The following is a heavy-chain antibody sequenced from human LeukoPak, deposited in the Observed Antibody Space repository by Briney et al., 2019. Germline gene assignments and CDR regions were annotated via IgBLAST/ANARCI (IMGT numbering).Heavy chain of an antibody. J-gene: IGHJ4*02. CDR1: GYSICIGYY. D-gene: IGHD2-21*01. V-gene: IGHV4-38-2*01. Sequence: SETLSLTCAVSGYSICIGYYWGWIRQPPGKGLEWIGSIYPSGSTYYNPSLKSRVTISVDTSKNQFSLELSSVTAADTAFYYCARAYCGGDCTRDYWGQGTLVTVSS. CDR2: IYPSGST. CDR3: ARAYCGGDCTRDY.